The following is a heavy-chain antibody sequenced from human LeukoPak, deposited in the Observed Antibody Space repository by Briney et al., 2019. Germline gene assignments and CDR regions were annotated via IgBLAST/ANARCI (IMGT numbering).Heavy chain of an antibody. D-gene: IGHD1-26*01. Sequence: PGGSLRLSCAASGFIFSTYSMNWVRQAPGKGLEWVSSISTSSSYIYYADSVKGRFTISRDNAKDSLYLQMNSLRAEDTAVYYCARESGSYDHWGQGTLVTVSS. J-gene: IGHJ5*02. CDR3: ARESGSYDH. CDR1: GFIFSTYS. CDR2: ISTSSSYI. V-gene: IGHV3-21*01.